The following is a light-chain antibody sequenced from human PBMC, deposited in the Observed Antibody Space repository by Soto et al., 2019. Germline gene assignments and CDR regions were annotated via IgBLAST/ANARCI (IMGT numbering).Light chain of an antibody. CDR3: QQYDTSPPLYT. CDR2: AAS. V-gene: IGKV3-20*01. J-gene: IGKJ2*01. Sequence: EIVLTQSPATLSSSPGERATLSCRASQSVDSTYLAWYQQKPGQAPRLLIYAASSRAAGIPDRFSGSGSGTDFTLTISRLEPEDFAVYYCQQYDTSPPLYTFGQGTKLEIK. CDR1: QSVDSTY.